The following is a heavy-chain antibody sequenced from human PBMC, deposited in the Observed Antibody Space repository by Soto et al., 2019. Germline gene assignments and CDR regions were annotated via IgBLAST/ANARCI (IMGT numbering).Heavy chain of an antibody. CDR1: GGSVSSGDYS. V-gene: IGHV4-30-4*01. CDR3: ARLIGLTGTNWFDP. Sequence: QVQLQESGPGLVKPSQTLSLTCSVSGGSVSSGDYSWNWIRQPPGKGLEWIGNIHYSGNSYYNPSLQSRVTISLDTSKNHFSLNLSSVTAADTAVYYCARLIGLTGTNWFDPWGQGTLVTVSS. CDR2: IHYSGNS. D-gene: IGHD1-20*01. J-gene: IGHJ5*02.